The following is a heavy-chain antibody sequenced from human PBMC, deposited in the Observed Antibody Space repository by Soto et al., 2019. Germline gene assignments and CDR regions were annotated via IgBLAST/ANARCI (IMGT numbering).Heavy chain of an antibody. Sequence: VGSLRLSCGASGFTVSSNDMSWVRQAPGKGLEWVSVIYSGGSTYYADSVKGRFTVSRDNPKNTLYLQMNSLRAEDTAVYNCEKEPVGPDWYFDLWGRGTQVTVSS. CDR2: IYSGGST. J-gene: IGHJ2*01. CDR1: GFTVSSND. CDR3: EKEPVGPDWYFDL. V-gene: IGHV3-53*01.